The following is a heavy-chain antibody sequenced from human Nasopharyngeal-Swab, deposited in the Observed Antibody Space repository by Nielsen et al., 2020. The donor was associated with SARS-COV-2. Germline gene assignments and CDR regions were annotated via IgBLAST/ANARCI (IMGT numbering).Heavy chain of an antibody. D-gene: IGHD6-19*01. CDR3: AEQWLVYY. CDR2: ISPTSTYI. CDR1: GFSFSTYS. J-gene: IGHJ4*02. Sequence: GESLKISCAASGFSFSTYSMNWVRQAPGKGLEWVSSISPTSTYIYYADSVKGRFTISRDNTRNSLYLQMNSLRAEDTAVYYCAEQWLVYYWGQGTLVTVSS. V-gene: IGHV3-21*04.